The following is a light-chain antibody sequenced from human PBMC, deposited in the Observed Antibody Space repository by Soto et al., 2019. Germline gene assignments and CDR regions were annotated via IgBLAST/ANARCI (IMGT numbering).Light chain of an antibody. Sequence: QSALTQPASVSGSPGQSITISCTGTSSDVGNYNLVSWYQQHPGKAPKLMIYEDSKRPSGVSNRFSGSKSDSTASLTISGLQAEDEADYYCCSYAGSGTYVFGTGTKVTVL. J-gene: IGLJ1*01. CDR1: SSDVGNYNL. CDR2: EDS. V-gene: IGLV2-23*01. CDR3: CSYAGSGTYV.